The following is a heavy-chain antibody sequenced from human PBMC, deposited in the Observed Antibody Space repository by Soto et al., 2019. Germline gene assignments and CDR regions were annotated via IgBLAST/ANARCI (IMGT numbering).Heavy chain of an antibody. J-gene: IGHJ3*02. CDR2: INSDGSTT. CDR1: GFTFSSYW. Sequence: PGGSLRLSCAASGFTFSSYWMHWVRQTPGKGLVWVSRINSDGSTTTYADSVKGRFTTSRDNAKNTLYLQMNSLRAEDTALYYCASGNGHGFDIWGQGTMVTVSS. D-gene: IGHD2-8*01. CDR3: ASGNGHGFDI. V-gene: IGHV3-74*01.